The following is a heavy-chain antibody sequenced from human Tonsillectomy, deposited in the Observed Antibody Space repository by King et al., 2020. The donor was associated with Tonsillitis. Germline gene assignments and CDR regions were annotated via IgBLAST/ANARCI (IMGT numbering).Heavy chain of an antibody. CDR1: GYTFTGYY. D-gene: IGHD3-22*01. CDR2: INPNSGGT. V-gene: IGHV1-2*02. Sequence: VQLVESGAEVKKPGASVKVSCKASGYTFTGYYIHWVRQAPGQGLEWMGWINPNSGGTNYAQKFQGRATMSRDTSISTAYMELSRLRSDDTAVYYCARDSGRRSYDSTAYPTGALEIWGQGTMVTVSS. CDR3: ARDSGRRSYDSTAYPTGALEI. J-gene: IGHJ3*02.